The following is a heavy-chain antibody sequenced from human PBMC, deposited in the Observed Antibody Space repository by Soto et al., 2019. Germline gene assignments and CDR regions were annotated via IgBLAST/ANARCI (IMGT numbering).Heavy chain of an antibody. Sequence: QVQLVQSGAGVKKPGSSVKVSCKASGGTFSSYAISWVRQDPGQGLEWMGGTIPIFGTANYAQKFQGRVTITADESTSTAYMELSSLRSEDTAVYYCARDLHSSGYYYITMGRHDAFDIWGQGTMVTVSS. J-gene: IGHJ3*02. D-gene: IGHD3-22*01. V-gene: IGHV1-69*01. CDR3: ARDLHSSGYYYITMGRHDAFDI. CDR1: GGTFSSYA. CDR2: TIPIFGTA.